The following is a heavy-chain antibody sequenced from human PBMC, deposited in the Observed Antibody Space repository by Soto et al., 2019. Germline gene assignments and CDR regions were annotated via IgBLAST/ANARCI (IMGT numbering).Heavy chain of an antibody. D-gene: IGHD5-12*01. CDR1: GGSFSGYY. CDR2: INHSGST. Sequence: SETLSLTCAVYGGSFSGYYWSWIRQPPGKGLEWIGEINHSGSTNYNPSLKSRVTISVDTSKNQFSLKLSSVTAADTAVYYCARGRWLRENDYWGQGTLVTVSS. V-gene: IGHV4-34*01. J-gene: IGHJ4*02. CDR3: ARGRWLRENDY.